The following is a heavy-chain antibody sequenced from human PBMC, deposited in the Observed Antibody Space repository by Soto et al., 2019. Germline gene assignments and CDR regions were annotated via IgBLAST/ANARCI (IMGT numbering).Heavy chain of an antibody. CDR2: IYYSGST. CDR1: GGSVSSGSYY. Sequence: LSLTCTVSGGSVSSGSYYWSWIRQPPGKGLEWIGYIYYSGSTNYNPSLKSRVTISVDTSKNQFSLKLSSVTAADTAVYYCAREATEYYFDYWGQGTLVTVSS. J-gene: IGHJ4*02. D-gene: IGHD1-26*01. CDR3: AREATEYYFDY. V-gene: IGHV4-61*01.